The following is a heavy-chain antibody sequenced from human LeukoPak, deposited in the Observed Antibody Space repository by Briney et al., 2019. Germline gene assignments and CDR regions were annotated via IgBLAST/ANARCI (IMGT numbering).Heavy chain of an antibody. CDR1: GYTFTSYG. V-gene: IGHV1-18*01. D-gene: IGHD6-6*01. CDR2: ISAYNGNT. Sequence: ASVKVSCKVSGYTFTSYGISWVRQAPGHGLEWMGWISAYNGNTNYAQKLQGRVTMTTDTSTSTAYMELRSLRSDDTAVYYCARDGVAARPNTYYYYGMDVWGQGTTVTVSS. CDR3: ARDGVAARPNTYYYYGMDV. J-gene: IGHJ6*02.